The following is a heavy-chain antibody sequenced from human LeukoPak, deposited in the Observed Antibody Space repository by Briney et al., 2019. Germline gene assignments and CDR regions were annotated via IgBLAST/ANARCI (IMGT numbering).Heavy chain of an antibody. Sequence: SVKVSCKASGGTFSSYAISWVRQAPGQGLEWMGGIIPIFGTANYAQKFQGRVTITADESTSTAYMGLSSLRSEDTAVYYCARDAHSVDSSGYYAHYWGQGTLVTVSS. V-gene: IGHV1-69*13. J-gene: IGHJ4*02. CDR3: ARDAHSVDSSGYYAHY. CDR2: IIPIFGTA. CDR1: GGTFSSYA. D-gene: IGHD3-22*01.